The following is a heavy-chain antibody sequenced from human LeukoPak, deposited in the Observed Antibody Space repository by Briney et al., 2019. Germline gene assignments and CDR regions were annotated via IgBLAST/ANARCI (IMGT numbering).Heavy chain of an antibody. CDR3: ARGRGDIVVVVAATQYYYYGMDV. CDR2: INHSGST. V-gene: IGHV4-34*01. CDR1: GGSFSGYY. D-gene: IGHD2-15*01. Sequence: SETLSLTCAVYGGSFSGYYWSWIRQPPGKGLEWIGEINHSGSTNYNPSLKSRVTISVDTSKNQFSLKLSSVTAAHTAVYYCARGRGDIVVVVAATQYYYYGMDVWGQGTTVTVSS. J-gene: IGHJ6*02.